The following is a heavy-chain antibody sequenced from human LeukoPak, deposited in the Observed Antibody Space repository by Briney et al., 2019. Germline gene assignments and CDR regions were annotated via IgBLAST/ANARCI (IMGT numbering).Heavy chain of an antibody. CDR2: INHSGST. CDR3: ASGIEAAANYFDY. J-gene: IGHJ4*02. D-gene: IGHD6-13*01. V-gene: IGHV4-34*01. Sequence: PSETLSLTCAVYGGSFSGYYWSWIRQPPGKGLEWIGEINHSGSTNYNPSLKSRVTISVDTSKNQFSLKLSSVTAADTAVYYCASGIEAAANYFDYWGQGTLVTVSS. CDR1: GGSFSGYY.